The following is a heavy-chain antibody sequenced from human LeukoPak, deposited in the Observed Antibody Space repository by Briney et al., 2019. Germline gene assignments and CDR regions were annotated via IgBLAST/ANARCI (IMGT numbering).Heavy chain of an antibody. CDR1: GGSISSYY. Sequence: SETLSLTCTVSGGSISSYYWSWIRQPPGKGLEWIGYIYYSGSTNYNPSLKSRVTISVDTSKNKFSLELSSVTAADTAVYYCARDLRARWYFDLWGRGTLVTVSS. CDR3: ARDLRARWYFDL. V-gene: IGHV4-59*01. CDR2: IYYSGST. J-gene: IGHJ2*01.